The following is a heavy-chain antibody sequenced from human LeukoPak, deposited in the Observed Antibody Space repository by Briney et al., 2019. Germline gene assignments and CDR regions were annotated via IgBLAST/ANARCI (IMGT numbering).Heavy chain of an antibody. Sequence: SETLSLTCTVSGGSISSGYYWGWIRQPPGKGLEWIGSIYHSGSTYYNPSLKSRVTISVDTSKNQFSLKLSSVTAADTAVYYCAHATGGFDVDWGQGTLVTVSS. V-gene: IGHV4-38-2*02. D-gene: IGHD5-12*01. CDR2: IYHSGST. CDR1: GGSISSGYY. J-gene: IGHJ4*02. CDR3: AHATGGFDVD.